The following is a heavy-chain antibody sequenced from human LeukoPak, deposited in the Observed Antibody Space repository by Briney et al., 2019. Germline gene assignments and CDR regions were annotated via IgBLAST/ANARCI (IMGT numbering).Heavy chain of an antibody. D-gene: IGHD3-22*01. CDR2: ISAYNGNT. CDR3: ARWGQYYYDSSGYNDY. CDR1: GYTFTSYG. V-gene: IGHV1-18*01. J-gene: IGHJ4*02. Sequence: ASVKVSCKASGYTFTSYGISWVRQAPGQGLEWMGWISAYNGNTNYARKLQGRVTMTTDTSTSTAYMELRSLRSDDTAVYYCARWGQYYYDSSGYNDYWGQGTLATVSS.